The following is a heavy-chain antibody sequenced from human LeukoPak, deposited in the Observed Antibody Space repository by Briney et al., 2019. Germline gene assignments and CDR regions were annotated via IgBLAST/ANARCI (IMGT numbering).Heavy chain of an antibody. V-gene: IGHV2-70*11. CDR3: ARIPHGDYAFDY. CDR2: IDWDDDK. CDR1: GFSLSTSGMC. J-gene: IGHJ4*02. D-gene: IGHD4-17*01. Sequence: SGPALVKPTQTLTLTCTFSGFSLSTSGMCVSWIRQPPGKALEWLARIDWDDDKYYSTSLKTWLTISKDTSKNQVVLTMTNMDPVDTATYYCARIPHGDYAFDYWGQGTLVTVSS.